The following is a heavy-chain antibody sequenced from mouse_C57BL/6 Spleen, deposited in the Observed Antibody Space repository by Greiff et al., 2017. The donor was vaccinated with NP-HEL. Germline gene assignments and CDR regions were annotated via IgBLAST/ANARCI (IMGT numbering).Heavy chain of an antibody. D-gene: IGHD2-3*01. CDR3: ARGWLLGYFDY. V-gene: IGHV1-82*01. Sequence: LQESGPELVKPGASVKISCKASGYAFSSSWMNWVKQRPGKGLEWIGRIYPGDGDTNYNGKFKGKATLTADKSSSTAYMQLSSLTSEDSAVYFCARGWLLGYFDYWGQGTTLTVSS. J-gene: IGHJ2*01. CDR2: IYPGDGDT. CDR1: GYAFSSSW.